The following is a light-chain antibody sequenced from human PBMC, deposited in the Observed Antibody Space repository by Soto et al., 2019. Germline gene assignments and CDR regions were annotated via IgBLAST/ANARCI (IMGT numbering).Light chain of an antibody. CDR3: QHRSIWPVS. CDR2: DAS. CDR1: QSVGGF. J-gene: IGKJ5*01. V-gene: IGKV3-11*01. Sequence: EIVLTQSPATLSLSPGERATLSCRASQSVGGFLFWYQQKSGQAPRLLIYDASNRATGIPARFSGSGSGTDFTLTISILEPEDFAVYYCQHRSIWPVSCGQGTRLEIK.